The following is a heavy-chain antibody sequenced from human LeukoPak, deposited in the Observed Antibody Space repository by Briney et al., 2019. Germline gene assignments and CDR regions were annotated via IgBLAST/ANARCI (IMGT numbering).Heavy chain of an antibody. J-gene: IGHJ4*02. CDR3: ATLPSRGMERYSGSYHPFDY. V-gene: IGHV3-9*01. D-gene: IGHD1-26*01. Sequence: PGRSLRLSCAASGFTFDDYAMHWVRQAPGKGLEWVSGISWNSGSIGYADSVKGRFTISRDNAKNSLYLQMNSLRAEDTALYYCATLPSRGMERYSGSYHPFDYWGQGTLVTVSS. CDR1: GFTFDDYA. CDR2: ISWNSGSI.